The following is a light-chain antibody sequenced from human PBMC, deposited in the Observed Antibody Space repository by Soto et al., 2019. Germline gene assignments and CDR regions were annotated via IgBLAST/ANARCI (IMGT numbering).Light chain of an antibody. CDR3: QQYNSDST. J-gene: IGKJ1*01. CDR1: QSISIW. CDR2: KAS. V-gene: IGKV1-5*03. Sequence: DTPMTQSPSTLSASVGDRVTITCRASQSISIWLAWYQQKPGKAPNLLISKASSLESGVPSRFSGSGSGTEFTLTINSLQPDDFATYYCQQYNSDSTFGQGTKVEIK.